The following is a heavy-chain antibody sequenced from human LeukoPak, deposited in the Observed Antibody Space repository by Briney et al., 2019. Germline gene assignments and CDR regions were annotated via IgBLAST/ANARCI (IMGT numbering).Heavy chain of an antibody. CDR2: IYYSGST. Sequence: SETLSLTCTVSGGSISSGGHYWSCIRQHPGKGLEWIGYIYYSGSTYYNPSLKSRVTISVDTSKNQFSLKLSSVTAADTAVYYCARTTGLHYYDSSLFDYWGQGTLVTVPS. J-gene: IGHJ4*02. CDR1: GGSISSGGHY. D-gene: IGHD3-22*01. V-gene: IGHV4-31*03. CDR3: ARTTGLHYYDSSLFDY.